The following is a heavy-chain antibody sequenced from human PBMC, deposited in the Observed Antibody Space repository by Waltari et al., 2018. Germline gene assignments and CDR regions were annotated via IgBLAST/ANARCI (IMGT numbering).Heavy chain of an antibody. V-gene: IGHV3-21*01. CDR3: ARGYLGYIPGGGGFDY. CDR1: GFTFSSYS. D-gene: IGHD3-16*01. J-gene: IGHJ4*02. CDR2: ISSSSSYI. Sequence: EVNLVESGGGLVKPGGYLRLSCAASGFTFSSYSMHWVRQAPGKGLEWVSSISSSSSYIYYADSVKGRFTISRDNAKNSLYLQMNSLRAEDTAVYYCARGYLGYIPGGGGFDYWGQGTLVTVSS.